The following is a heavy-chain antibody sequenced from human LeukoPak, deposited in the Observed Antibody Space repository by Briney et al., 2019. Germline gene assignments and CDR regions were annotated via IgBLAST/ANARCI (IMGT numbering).Heavy chain of an antibody. D-gene: IGHD2-2*01. CDR2: MNPSSGNT. V-gene: IGHV1-8*03. CDR1: GYTFTSYD. Sequence: GASVTVSCKASGYTFTSYDINWVRQATGQGLEWMGWMNPSSGNTGYAQKFQGRVTITRNTSISTAYMELSSMRSEDTAVYYCARVRYTVGYCSSTSCYGPLDYWGQGTLVTVSS. J-gene: IGHJ4*02. CDR3: ARVRYTVGYCSSTSCYGPLDY.